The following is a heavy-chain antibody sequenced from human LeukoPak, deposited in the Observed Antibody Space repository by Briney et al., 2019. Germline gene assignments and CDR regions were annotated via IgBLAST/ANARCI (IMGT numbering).Heavy chain of an antibody. Sequence: GGSLRLSCAASGFIFGSRWMSWVRQAPGKGLXXVXSIKRDGSGEYYLDSVKGRFTISRDNAKNSLYLQMNSLRAEDTAVYYCASLLGDKTIFDYWGQGTLVTVSS. CDR2: IKRDGSGE. CDR3: ASLLGDKTIFDY. V-gene: IGHV3-7*01. D-gene: IGHD3-10*01. J-gene: IGHJ4*02. CDR1: GFIFGSRW.